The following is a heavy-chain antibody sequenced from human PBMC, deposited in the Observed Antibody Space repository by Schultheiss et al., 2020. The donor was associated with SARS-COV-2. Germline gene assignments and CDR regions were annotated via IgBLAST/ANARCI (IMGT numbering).Heavy chain of an antibody. CDR2: INPNSGGT. CDR1: GGTFSSYT. D-gene: IGHD4-11*01. V-gene: IGHV1-2*02. Sequence: ASVKVSCKASGGTFSSYTISWVRQAPGQGLEWMGWINPNSGGTNYAQKFQGRVTMTRDTSISTAYMELSSLRSEDTAVYYCARGPPYSNYGGYYYYYMDVWGKGTTVTVSS. CDR3: ARGPPYSNYGGYYYYYMDV. J-gene: IGHJ6*03.